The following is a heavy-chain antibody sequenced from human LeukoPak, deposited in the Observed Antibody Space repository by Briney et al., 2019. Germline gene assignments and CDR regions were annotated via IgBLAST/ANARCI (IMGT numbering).Heavy chain of an antibody. D-gene: IGHD2-2*02. CDR3: ARGAAIKGFDY. CDR1: GGSISSGDYY. J-gene: IGHJ4*02. Sequence: SETLSLTCTVSGGSISSGDYYWSWIRQPPGKGLEWIGYIYYSGSTYYNPSLKSRVTISVDTSKNQFSLKLSSVTAADTAVYYCARGAAIKGFDYWGQGTLVTVSS. CDR2: IYYSGST. V-gene: IGHV4-30-4*08.